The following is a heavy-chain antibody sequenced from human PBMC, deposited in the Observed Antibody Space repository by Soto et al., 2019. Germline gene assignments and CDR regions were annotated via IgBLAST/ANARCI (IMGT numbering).Heavy chain of an antibody. CDR2: IKQDGSEK. Sequence: GGSLRLSCAASGFTFSSYWMSWVRQAPGKGLEWVANIKQDGSEKYYVDSVKGRFTISRDNAKNSLYLQMNSLRAEDTAVYYCARDLRPELRLGPHGYWGQGTLVTVSS. V-gene: IGHV3-7*01. D-gene: IGHD3-10*01. J-gene: IGHJ4*02. CDR3: ARDLRPELRLGPHGY. CDR1: GFTFSSYW.